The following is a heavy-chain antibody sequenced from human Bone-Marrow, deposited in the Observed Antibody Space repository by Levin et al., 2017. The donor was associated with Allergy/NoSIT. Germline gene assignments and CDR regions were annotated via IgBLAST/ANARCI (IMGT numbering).Heavy chain of an antibody. CDR3: TGGPSGVRS. CDR1: GFTVSNNY. J-gene: IGHJ4*02. CDR2: IYSRGGT. Sequence: GGSLRLSCAASGFTVSNNYMSWVRQAPGKGLEWVSLIYSRGGTNYADSVKGRFTISRDSSKNTLSLQMNSLTAADTAGYYCTGGPSGVRSWGQGTLVTVSS. V-gene: IGHV3-53*01. D-gene: IGHD2-2*01.